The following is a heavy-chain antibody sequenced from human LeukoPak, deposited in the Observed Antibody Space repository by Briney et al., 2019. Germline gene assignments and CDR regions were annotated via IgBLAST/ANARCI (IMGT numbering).Heavy chain of an antibody. Sequence: ASVKVSCKASGYTFTSYFMHWVRQAPGQGLEWMGIIDPSGGSTSYAQKFQGRVTMTRDTSTSTVYMELSSLRSEDTAVYYCATGDCGGDCYASLYYYYGVDGWGQGTTVTVPS. CDR1: GYTFTSYF. V-gene: IGHV1-46*01. J-gene: IGHJ6*02. CDR2: IDPSGGST. CDR3: ATGDCGGDCYASLYYYYGVDG. D-gene: IGHD2-21*02.